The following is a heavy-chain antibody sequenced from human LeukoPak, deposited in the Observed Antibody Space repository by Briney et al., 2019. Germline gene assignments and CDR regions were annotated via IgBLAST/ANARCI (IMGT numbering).Heavy chain of an antibody. CDR3: ARPAEKALSYYDFWSGYYMDGRDHDLGYYFDY. Sequence: PGGSLRLSCAASGFTFSSYGMHWVRQAPGKGLEWVAVISYDGSNKYYADSVKGRFTISRDNSKNTLYLQMNSLRAEDTAVYYCARPAEKALSYYDFWSGYYMDGRDHDLGYYFDYWGQGTLVTVSS. J-gene: IGHJ4*02. V-gene: IGHV3-30*03. D-gene: IGHD3-3*01. CDR2: ISYDGSNK. CDR1: GFTFSSYG.